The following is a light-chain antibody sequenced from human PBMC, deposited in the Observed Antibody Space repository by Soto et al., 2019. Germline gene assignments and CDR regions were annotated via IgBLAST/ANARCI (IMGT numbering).Light chain of an antibody. CDR3: QQFGSSLIT. CDR1: QSVSSNS. CDR2: GAS. Sequence: EIVLTQSPGTLSLSPGERATLSCRASQSVSSNSLAWYHQKPGQPPRLLIYGASSRATGIPDRFSGSGSGTDFTLIISRLEPEDFAVYYCQQFGSSLITFGQGTRLEIK. V-gene: IGKV3-20*01. J-gene: IGKJ5*01.